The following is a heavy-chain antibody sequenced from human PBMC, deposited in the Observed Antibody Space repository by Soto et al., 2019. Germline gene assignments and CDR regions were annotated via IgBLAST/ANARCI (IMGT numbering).Heavy chain of an antibody. CDR3: ARGRASDPRRNAFDI. V-gene: IGHV3-33*01. Sequence: GGSLRLSCAASGFTFSSYGMHWVRQAPGKGLEWVAVIRYDGSNKYYADSVKGRFTISRDNSKNTLYLQMNSVRAEDTGVYYCARGRASDPRRNAFDIWGQGTMVTVSS. D-gene: IGHD2-21*02. CDR2: IRYDGSNK. CDR1: GFTFSSYG. J-gene: IGHJ3*02.